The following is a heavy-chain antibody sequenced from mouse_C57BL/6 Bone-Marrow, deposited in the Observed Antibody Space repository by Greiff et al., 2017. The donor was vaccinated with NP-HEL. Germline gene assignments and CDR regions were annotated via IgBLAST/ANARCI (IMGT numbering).Heavy chain of an antibody. CDR2: INPGSGGT. Sequence: QVQLQQSGAELVRPGTSVKVSCKASGYAFTNYLIEWVKQRPGQGLEWIGVINPGSGGTNYNEKFKGKATLTADKSSSTAYMQLSSLTSEDSAVYFCARRSGAWFAYWGQGTQVTVSA. D-gene: IGHD3-1*01. CDR3: ARRSGAWFAY. J-gene: IGHJ3*01. CDR1: GYAFTNYL. V-gene: IGHV1-54*01.